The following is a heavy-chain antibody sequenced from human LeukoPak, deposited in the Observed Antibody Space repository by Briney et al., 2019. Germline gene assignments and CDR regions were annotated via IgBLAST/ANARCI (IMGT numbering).Heavy chain of an antibody. V-gene: IGHV3-30*04. CDR2: ISYDGTYA. D-gene: IGHD2-8*01. CDR1: GLTFSSLA. J-gene: IGHJ4*02. Sequence: GGSLRLSCAASGLTFSSLAMDWVRQAPGKGLEWVGDISYDGTYASYAASVRGRFTISRDNSKNTLYLQMNSLRTEDTAVYYCATESSLSNGGRGTLVTVSS. CDR3: ATESSLSN.